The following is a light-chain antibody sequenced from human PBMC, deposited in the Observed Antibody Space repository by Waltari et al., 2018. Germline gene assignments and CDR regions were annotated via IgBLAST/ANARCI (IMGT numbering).Light chain of an antibody. V-gene: IGKV1-39*01. CDR2: AAS. CDR3: QQSYSTPRT. CDR1: QSISTY. J-gene: IGKJ2*01. Sequence: DIQMTQSPSSLSTSVGDRVTITCRASQSISTYLNWYQQKPGKAPKPLIYAASSLQSGVPSRFSGSGSGTDFTLTISSLQPEDFVTYYCQQSYSTPRTFGQGTRLEIK.